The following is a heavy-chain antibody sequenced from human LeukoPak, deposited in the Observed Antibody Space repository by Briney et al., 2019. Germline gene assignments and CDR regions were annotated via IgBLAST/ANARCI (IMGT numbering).Heavy chain of an antibody. Sequence: ASVKVSCKASGGTFSSYAISWVRQAPGQGLEWMGGIIPIFGTANYAQKFQGRVTITADESTSTAYMELSSLRSEDTAVYYCARLRAPVIANSFDPWGQGTLVTVSS. J-gene: IGHJ5*02. V-gene: IGHV1-69*13. CDR3: ARLRAPVIANSFDP. CDR1: GGTFSSYA. CDR2: IIPIFGTA. D-gene: IGHD4-11*01.